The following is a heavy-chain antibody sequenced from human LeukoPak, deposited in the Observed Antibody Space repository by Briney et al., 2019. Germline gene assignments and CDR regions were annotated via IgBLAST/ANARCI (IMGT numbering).Heavy chain of an antibody. CDR3: TRVRDIAAQCFDY. CDR1: GGSFSGYY. J-gene: IGHJ4*02. Sequence: SETLSLTCAVYGGSFSGYYWSWIRQPPGKGLEWIGEINHSGSTNYNPSLKSRVTISVDTSKNQFSLKLSSVTAADTAVYYCTRVRDIAAQCFDYWGQGTLVTVSS. V-gene: IGHV4-34*03. D-gene: IGHD6-6*01. CDR2: INHSGST.